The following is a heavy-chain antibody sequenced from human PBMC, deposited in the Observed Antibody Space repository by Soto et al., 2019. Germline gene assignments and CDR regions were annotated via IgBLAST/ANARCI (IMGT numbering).Heavy chain of an antibody. CDR2: ISYDGSNK. CDR1: GFTFSSYG. V-gene: IGHV3-30*18. D-gene: IGHD3-10*01. Sequence: QVQLVESGGGVVQPGRSLRLSCAASGFTFSSYGMHWVRQAPGKGLEWVAVISYDGSNKYYVDSVKGRFTISRDNSKNTLYLQMNSLRAEDTAVYYCAKGGRLGSGNYYNPYYFAYWGQGTLVTVSS. CDR3: AKGGRLGSGNYYNPYYFAY. J-gene: IGHJ4*02.